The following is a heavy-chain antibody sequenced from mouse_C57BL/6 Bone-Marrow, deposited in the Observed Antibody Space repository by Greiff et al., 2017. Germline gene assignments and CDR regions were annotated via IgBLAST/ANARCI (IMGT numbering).Heavy chain of an antibody. CDR3: ARDYYGSSAWFAY. J-gene: IGHJ3*01. V-gene: IGHV1-81*01. D-gene: IGHD1-1*01. CDR2: IYPRSGNT. CDR1: GYTFTSYG. Sequence: VQLVESGAELARPGASVKLSCKASGYTFTSYGISWVKQRTGQGLEWIGEIYPRSGNTYYNEKFKGKATLTADKSSSTAYMELRSLTSEDSAVYVCARDYYGSSAWFAYWGQGTLVTVSA.